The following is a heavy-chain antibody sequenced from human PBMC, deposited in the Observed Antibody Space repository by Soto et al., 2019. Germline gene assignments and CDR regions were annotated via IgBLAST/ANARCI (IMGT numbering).Heavy chain of an antibody. CDR1: GYTFTSYY. Sequence: EASVKVSCKASGYTFTSYYMHWVRQAPGQGLEWMGIINPSGGSTSYAQKFQGRVTMTRDTSTSTVYMELSSLRSEDTAVYYCSRVDPGETSPFDHWGQGTLVTVSS. D-gene: IGHD3-10*01. J-gene: IGHJ4*02. V-gene: IGHV1-46*03. CDR2: INPSGGST. CDR3: SRVDPGETSPFDH.